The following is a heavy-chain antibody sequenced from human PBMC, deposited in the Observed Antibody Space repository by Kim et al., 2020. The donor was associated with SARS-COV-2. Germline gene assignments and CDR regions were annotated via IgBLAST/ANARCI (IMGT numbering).Heavy chain of an antibody. Sequence: ASVKVSCKASGYTFTSYGISWVRQAPGQGLEWMGWISAYNGNTNYAQKLQGRVTMTTDTSTSTAYMELRSLRSDDTAVYYCARDRDYDFWSGYYFGGWGQNYYYYGMDVWGQGTTVTVSS. V-gene: IGHV1-18*01. CDR1: GYTFTSYG. CDR3: ARDRDYDFWSGYYFGGWGQNYYYYGMDV. D-gene: IGHD3-3*01. CDR2: ISAYNGNT. J-gene: IGHJ6*02.